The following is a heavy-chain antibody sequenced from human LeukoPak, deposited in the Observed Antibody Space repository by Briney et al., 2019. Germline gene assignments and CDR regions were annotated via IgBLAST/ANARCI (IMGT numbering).Heavy chain of an antibody. CDR3: ARVLSQSARSFLGYCSGGSCSDPWYFDL. J-gene: IGHJ2*01. D-gene: IGHD2-15*01. CDR1: GGSISSGGYY. Sequence: PSETLSLTCTVSGGSISSGGYYWSWIRQHPGKGLEWIGYIYYSGSTYYNPSLKSRVTISVDTSKNQFSLKLSSVTAADTAVYYCARVLSQSARSFLGYCSGGSCSDPWYFDLWGRGTLVTVSS. CDR2: IYYSGST. V-gene: IGHV4-31*03.